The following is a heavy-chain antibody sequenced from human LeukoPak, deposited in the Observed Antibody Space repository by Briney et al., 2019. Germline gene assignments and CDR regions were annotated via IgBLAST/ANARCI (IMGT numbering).Heavy chain of an antibody. CDR1: GFTVSSNY. V-gene: IGHV3-53*01. J-gene: IGHJ4*02. D-gene: IGHD3-10*01. Sequence: GGSLRLYCAASGFTVSSNYMSWVRQAPGKGLEWVSVIYSGGSTYYADSVKGRFTISRDNSKNTLYLQMNSLRAEDTAVYYCAKDREEGSGSYYYFDYWGQGTLVTVSS. CDR3: AKDREEGSGSYYYFDY. CDR2: IYSGGST.